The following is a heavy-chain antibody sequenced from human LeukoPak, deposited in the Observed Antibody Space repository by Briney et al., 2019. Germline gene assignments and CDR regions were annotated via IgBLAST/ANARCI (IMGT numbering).Heavy chain of an antibody. D-gene: IGHD2-21*02. CDR2: IDPSDSYT. J-gene: IGHJ4*02. CDR1: GYSFTSYW. V-gene: IGHV5-10-1*01. CDR3: ARYRKYCGGDCYIDY. Sequence: GESLRISCKGSGYSFTSYWISWVRQMPGKGLEWMGRIDPSDSYTNYSPSFQGHVTISADKSISTAYLQWSSLKASDTAMYYCARYRKYCGGDCYIDYWGQGTLVTVSS.